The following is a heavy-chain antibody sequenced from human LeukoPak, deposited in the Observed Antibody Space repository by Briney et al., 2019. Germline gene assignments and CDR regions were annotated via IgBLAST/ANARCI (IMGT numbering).Heavy chain of an antibody. CDR3: AREPRHYDFWSGYFAYYYYYYMDV. CDR1: GDSISTSNSY. V-gene: IGHV4-39*07. J-gene: IGHJ6*03. D-gene: IGHD3-3*01. Sequence: SETLSLTCTVSGDSISTSNSYWGWIRQPPGKGLEWIGSIYYSGSTYYNPSLKSRVTISVDTSKNQFSLKLSSVTAADTAVYYCAREPRHYDFWSGYFAYYYYYYMDVWGKGTTVTVSS. CDR2: IYYSGST.